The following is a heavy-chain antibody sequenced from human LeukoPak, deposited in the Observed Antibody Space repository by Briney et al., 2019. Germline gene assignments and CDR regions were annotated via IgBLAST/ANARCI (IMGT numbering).Heavy chain of an antibody. J-gene: IGHJ4*02. CDR2: ISWNSGSI. V-gene: IGHV3-9*01. Sequence: GGSLRLSCAASGFTFDDCAMHWVRQAPGKGLEWASGISWNSGSIGYADSVKGRFTISRDNAKNSLYLQMNSLRAEDTALYYCAKDYGSGTQYDYWGQGTLVTVSS. CDR1: GFTFDDCA. D-gene: IGHD3-10*01. CDR3: AKDYGSGTQYDY.